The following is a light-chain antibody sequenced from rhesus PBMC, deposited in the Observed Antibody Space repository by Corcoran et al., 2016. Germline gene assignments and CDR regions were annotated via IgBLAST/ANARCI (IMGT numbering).Light chain of an antibody. CDR2: RAY. V-gene: IGKV1-69*01. CDR3: QQHDNSPLT. CDR1: QGISNW. Sequence: DIQMTQSPSSLSASVGDRVTITCRASQGISNWLAWYQQKPGKAPKLLIYRAYNLETGVPSRFSGSGYGTDFTLTISSLQPEDIATYYCQQHDNSPLTFGGGTKVEIK. J-gene: IGKJ4*01.